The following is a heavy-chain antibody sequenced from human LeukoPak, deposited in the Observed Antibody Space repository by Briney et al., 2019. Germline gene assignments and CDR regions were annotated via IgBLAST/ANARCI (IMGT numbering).Heavy chain of an antibody. CDR3: ARSILDIVATSFDY. CDR1: GGSISSGGYY. V-gene: IGHV4-30-2*01. J-gene: IGHJ4*02. Sequence: SETLSLTCTVSGGSISSGGYYWSWIRQPPGKGLEWIGYIYHSGSTYYNPSLKSRVTISVDRSKNQFSLKLSSVTAADTAVYYCARSILDIVATSFDYWGQGTLVTVSP. CDR2: IYHSGST. D-gene: IGHD5-12*01.